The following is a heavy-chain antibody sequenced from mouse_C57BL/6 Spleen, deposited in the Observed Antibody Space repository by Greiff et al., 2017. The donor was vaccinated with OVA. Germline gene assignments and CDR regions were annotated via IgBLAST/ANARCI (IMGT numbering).Heavy chain of an antibody. CDR1: GYAFSSSW. V-gene: IGHV1-82*01. D-gene: IGHD1-1*01. Sequence: QVQLQQSGPELVKPGASVKISCKASGYAFSSSWMNWVKQRPGKGLEWIGRIYPGDGDTNYNGKFKGKATLTAEKSSSTASMQLSSLTSEDSAVYFCARMYYGSSSFDYWGQGTTLTVSS. CDR3: ARMYYGSSSFDY. CDR2: IYPGDGDT. J-gene: IGHJ2*01.